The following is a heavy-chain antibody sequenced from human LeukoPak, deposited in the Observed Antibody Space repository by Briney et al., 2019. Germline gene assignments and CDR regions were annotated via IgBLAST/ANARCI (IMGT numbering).Heavy chain of an antibody. V-gene: IGHV3-23*01. CDR3: AKVNYLSGNSMDV. Sequence: GGSLRLSCAASGFTFRSYAMSWVRQAPGKGLEWVSGIDGRGGSTYYADSVKGRFTISRDNSENTLYMQMNSLRAEDTAEYYCAKVNYLSGNSMDVWGQGTTVTVSS. D-gene: IGHD3-10*01. CDR1: GFTFRSYA. CDR2: IDGRGGST. J-gene: IGHJ6*02.